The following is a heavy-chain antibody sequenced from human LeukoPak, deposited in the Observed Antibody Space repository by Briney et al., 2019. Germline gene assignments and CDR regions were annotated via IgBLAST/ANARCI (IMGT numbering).Heavy chain of an antibody. V-gene: IGHV3-30*18. CDR1: GFTFSSYG. J-gene: IGHJ5*02. Sequence: GRSLRLSCAASGFTFSSYGMHWVRQAPGKGLEGVAVISYDGSNKYYADSVKGRFTISRDNSKNPLYLQMSSLRAEDTAVYYCAKGSEFDPWGQGTLVTVSS. CDR2: ISYDGSNK. D-gene: IGHD3-10*01. CDR3: AKGSEFDP.